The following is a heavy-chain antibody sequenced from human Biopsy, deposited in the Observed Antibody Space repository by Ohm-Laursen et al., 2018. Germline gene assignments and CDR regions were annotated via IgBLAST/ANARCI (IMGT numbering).Heavy chain of an antibody. D-gene: IGHD2-21*01. J-gene: IGHJ6*02. CDR3: ARESPLRLGVCGAIRCFKEVFGMDV. V-gene: IGHV1-46*01. CDR1: GYNFGNYY. CDR2: VNPVAEAT. Sequence: GASVKVSCKASGYNFGNYYINWVRKVPGQGLEWLGVVNPVAEATMYAQKFQDGITLTRDASTNTVYMDLTSLTSEDTAVYYCARESPLRLGVCGAIRCFKEVFGMDVWGQGTTVIVSS.